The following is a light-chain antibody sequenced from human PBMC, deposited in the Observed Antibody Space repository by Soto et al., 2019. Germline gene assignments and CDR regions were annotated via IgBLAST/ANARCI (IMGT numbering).Light chain of an antibody. V-gene: IGLV2-14*03. CDR1: SSDVGGYNY. CDR3: ASYTSSSTLV. Sequence: QSALTQPASVSGSPGQSITISCTGTSSDVGGYNYVSWYQYHPGKAPKLMIFDVTNRPSGVSDRFSGSKSGNTASLTISGLRAEDEADYYCASYTSSSTLVLGGGTKLTVL. J-gene: IGLJ3*02. CDR2: DVT.